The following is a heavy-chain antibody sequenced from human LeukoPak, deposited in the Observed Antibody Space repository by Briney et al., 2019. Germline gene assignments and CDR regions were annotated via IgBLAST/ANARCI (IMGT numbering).Heavy chain of an antibody. CDR3: ASLMERAADWFDP. D-gene: IGHD1-1*01. Sequence: SSETLSLTCAVYGGSFSGYYWSWIRQPPGKGLEWIGEINHSGSTNYNPSLKSRVTISVDTSKNQFSLKLSSVTAADTAVYYCASLMERAADWFDPWGQGTLVTVSS. CDR2: INHSGST. V-gene: IGHV4-34*01. J-gene: IGHJ5*02. CDR1: GGSFSGYY.